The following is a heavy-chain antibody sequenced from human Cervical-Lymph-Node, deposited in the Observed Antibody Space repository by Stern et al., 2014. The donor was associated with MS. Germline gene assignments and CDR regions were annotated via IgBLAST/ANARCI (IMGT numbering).Heavy chain of an antibody. D-gene: IGHD6-13*01. V-gene: IGHV3-33*01. CDR3: ASAYGSSHYYFDY. Sequence: VQLEESGGGVVQPGRSLRLSCAASGFSFSRYAMHWVRQAPGKGLEWVAFIWYYESNPYYADSVTGRFTISRDNFKNTLYLQMSSLRAEDTAVYYCASAYGSSHYYFDYWGQGTLVTVSS. J-gene: IGHJ4*02. CDR2: IWYYESNP. CDR1: GFSFSRYA.